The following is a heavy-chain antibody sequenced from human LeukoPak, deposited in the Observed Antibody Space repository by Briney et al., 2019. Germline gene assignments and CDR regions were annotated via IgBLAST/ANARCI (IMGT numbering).Heavy chain of an antibody. CDR1: GGTFSSYA. CDR2: IIPIFGTA. CDR3: ASSLRGREYCSSTRCVVFDP. V-gene: IGHV1-69*01. Sequence: ASVKVSCKASGGTFSSYAISWVRQAPGQGLEWMGGIIPIFGTANYAQKFQGRVTITADESTSTAYMELSSLRSEDTAVYYCASSLRGREYCSSTRCVVFDPWGQGTLVTVSS. J-gene: IGHJ5*02. D-gene: IGHD2-2*01.